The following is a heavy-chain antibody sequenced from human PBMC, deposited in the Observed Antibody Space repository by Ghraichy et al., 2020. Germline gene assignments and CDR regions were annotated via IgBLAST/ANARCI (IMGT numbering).Heavy chain of an antibody. CDR3: ARDRRGYSGYAQVDY. D-gene: IGHD5-12*01. V-gene: IGHV3-21*01. J-gene: IGHJ4*02. CDR2: ISSSSSYI. CDR1: GFTFSSYS. Sequence: GGSLRLSCAASGFTFSSYSMNWVRQAPGKGLEWVSSISSSSSYIYYADSVKGRFTISSDNANNSLYLQMNSLRAEDTAVYYCARDRRGYSGYAQVDYWGQGTLVTVSS.